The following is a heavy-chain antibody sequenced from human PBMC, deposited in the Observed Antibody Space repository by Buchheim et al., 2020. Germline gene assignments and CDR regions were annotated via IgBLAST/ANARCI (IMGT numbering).Heavy chain of an antibody. Sequence: HVRLQESGPELVKPSETLSLTCPVSGGSVDSRTYHWTWIRQAPGKGLEWIGHISYTGNTNYSPSLKSRATISIDTSKNQFSLKLTSATAADTAVYYCARDRAGDYDIMTGTYFYGVDVWGQGTT. CDR2: ISYTGNT. V-gene: IGHV4-61*01. CDR1: GGSVDSRTYH. CDR3: ARDRAGDYDIMTGTYFYGVDV. D-gene: IGHD3-9*01. J-gene: IGHJ6*02.